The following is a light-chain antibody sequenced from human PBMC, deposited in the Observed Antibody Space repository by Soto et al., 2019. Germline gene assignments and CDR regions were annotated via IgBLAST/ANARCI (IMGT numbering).Light chain of an antibody. CDR2: GAS. CDR3: QQYGSSPYT. V-gene: IGKV3-20*01. Sequence: EIVLTQSPGTLSLSPGERATLSCRASQSVTSSYLAWYQQKPGRAPRLLIYGASNRATGIPDRFSGRGSGTDFTLTISRLEPEDFAVYYCQQYGSSPYTFGQGTKLEIK. CDR1: QSVTSSY. J-gene: IGKJ2*01.